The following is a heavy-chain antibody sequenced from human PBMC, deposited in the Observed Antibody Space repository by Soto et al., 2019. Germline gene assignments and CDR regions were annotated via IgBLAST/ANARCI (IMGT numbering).Heavy chain of an antibody. D-gene: IGHD3-9*01. Sequence: EVQLLESGGGLVQPGGSLRLSCAASGFTFSSYAMSWVRQAPGKGLEWVSAISGSGGSTYYADSVKGRFTISRDNSKNTLYLQMNSLRAEDTAVYYCAKVGDYDILTGYYMWVDYWGQGTLVTVSS. J-gene: IGHJ4*02. CDR3: AKVGDYDILTGYYMWVDY. CDR2: ISGSGGST. CDR1: GFTFSSYA. V-gene: IGHV3-23*01.